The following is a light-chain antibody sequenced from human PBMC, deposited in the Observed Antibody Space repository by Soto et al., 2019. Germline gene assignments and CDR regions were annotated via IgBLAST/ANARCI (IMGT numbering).Light chain of an antibody. V-gene: IGKV1-5*01. CDR1: QSISTW. CDR3: QQYDSYWT. J-gene: IGKJ1*01. Sequence: DIQMTQSPSTLSASLGDRVIITCWASQSISTWLAWYQQKPGKAPNLLISDASNLESGVPSRFSGSGAGTEFTLTISSLQPDDFATYYCQQYDSYWTFGQGTKVEFK. CDR2: DAS.